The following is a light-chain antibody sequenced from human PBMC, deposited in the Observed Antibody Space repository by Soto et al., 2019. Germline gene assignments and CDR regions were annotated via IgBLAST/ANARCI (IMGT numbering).Light chain of an antibody. CDR3: QQYNTWPLIT. V-gene: IGKV3-15*01. J-gene: IGKJ5*01. CDR2: GAS. Sequence: EIVMTQSPGTLSVSPGERVTLSCRASQTVSRHLAWYQQKPGQAPRLLIFGASTRATGIPDRFSGSGSGTDFTLTISFLQSEDFAVYYCQQYNTWPLITFGPGTRLEI. CDR1: QTVSRH.